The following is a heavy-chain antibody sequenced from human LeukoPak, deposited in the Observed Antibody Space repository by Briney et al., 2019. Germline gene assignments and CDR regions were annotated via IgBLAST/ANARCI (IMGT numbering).Heavy chain of an antibody. J-gene: IGHJ5*02. Sequence: SETLSLTCTVSGGSISSGDYYWSWIRQPPGKGLEWIGYIYYGGSTYCNPSLKSRVTISVDTSKNQFSLKLSSVTAADTAVYYCARAHSSSWYEWFDPWGQGTLVTVSS. V-gene: IGHV4-30-4*01. D-gene: IGHD6-13*01. CDR3: ARAHSSSWYEWFDP. CDR2: IYYGGST. CDR1: GGSISSGDYY.